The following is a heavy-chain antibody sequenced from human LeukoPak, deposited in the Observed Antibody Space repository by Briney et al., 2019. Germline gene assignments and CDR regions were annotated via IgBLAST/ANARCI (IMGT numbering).Heavy chain of an antibody. V-gene: IGHV3-23*01. CDR3: ARDLSSRGYTYGTPAFTFDI. D-gene: IGHD5-18*01. CDR1: GFTLSSYE. CDR2: IGYSGGDT. J-gene: IGHJ3*02. Sequence: GGSLRLSCTVSGFTLSSYEMSWIRQAPGKGLEWVSSIGYSGGDTYYADSVKGRFTISRDNAKNSLSLLMNSLRAEDTAVYYCARDLSSRGYTYGTPAFTFDIWGQGTMVTVSS.